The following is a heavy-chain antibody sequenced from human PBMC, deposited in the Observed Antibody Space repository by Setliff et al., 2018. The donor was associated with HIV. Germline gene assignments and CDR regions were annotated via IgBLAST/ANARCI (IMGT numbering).Heavy chain of an antibody. D-gene: IGHD1-26*01. Sequence: GASVKVSCKASGYTFTTYAVNWVRQAPGHGLEWMGWINTNTGDPTYAQGFTGRFVFSLDTSVNTAYLQISSLKAEDTAVYYCARDDHSGSPKGFWPWTFDIWGQGTMVTVSS. V-gene: IGHV7-4-1*02. J-gene: IGHJ3*02. CDR2: INTNTGDP. CDR3: ARDDHSGSPKGFWPWTFDI. CDR1: GYTFTTYA.